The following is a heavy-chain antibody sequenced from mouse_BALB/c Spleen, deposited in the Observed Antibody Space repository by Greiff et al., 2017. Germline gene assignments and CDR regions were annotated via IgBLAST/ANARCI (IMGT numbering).Heavy chain of an antibody. CDR2: IWSGGST. D-gene: IGHD2-3*01. J-gene: IGHJ3*01. CDR3: ARGGGYYTFAY. V-gene: IGHV2-2*02. CDR1: GFSLTGYG. Sequence: QVQLKESGPGLVAPSQSLSITCTVSGFSLTGYGVNWVRQPPGKGLEWLGVIWSGGSTDYNAAFISRLSISKDNSKSQVFFKMNSLQANDTAIYYCARGGGYYTFAYWGQGTLVTVSA.